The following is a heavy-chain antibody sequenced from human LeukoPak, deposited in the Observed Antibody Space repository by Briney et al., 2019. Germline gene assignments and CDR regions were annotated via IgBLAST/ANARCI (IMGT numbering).Heavy chain of an antibody. Sequence: KGLEWVASIKQDGSGEYYVDSVKGRFTISRDNAKNSLYLQMNSLRAEDTAMYYCARGGQLKWGQGTLVTVSS. D-gene: IGHD2-2*01. CDR3: ARGGQLK. J-gene: IGHJ4*02. V-gene: IGHV3-7*03. CDR2: IKQDGSGE.